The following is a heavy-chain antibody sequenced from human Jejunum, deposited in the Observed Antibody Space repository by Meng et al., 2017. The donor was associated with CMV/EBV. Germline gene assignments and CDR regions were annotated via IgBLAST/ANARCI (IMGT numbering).Heavy chain of an antibody. CDR2: ISSSGGTT. D-gene: IGHD4-17*01. J-gene: IGHJ5*02. Sequence: GFTFSDYAMSWVRQAPRQGLEWVSGISSSGGTTYYAGSVKGRFTITRDNSKNTLYLQMNSLRAEDTAVYYCAKDPVGTTVNWFDPWGQGTLVTVSS. CDR3: AKDPVGTTVNWFDP. CDR1: GFTFSDYA. V-gene: IGHV3-23*01.